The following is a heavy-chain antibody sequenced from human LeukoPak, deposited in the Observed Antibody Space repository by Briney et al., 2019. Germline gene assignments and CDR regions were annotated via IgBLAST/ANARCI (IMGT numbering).Heavy chain of an antibody. J-gene: IGHJ3*02. CDR3: GSPAQSNLGELSLENWAFDI. CDR1: GGTFSSYA. V-gene: IGHV1-69*05. Sequence: SVKVSRKASGGTFSSYAISWVRQAPGQGLEWMGGIIPIFGTANYAQKFQGRVTITTDESTSTAYMELSSLRSEDTAVYYCGSPAQSNLGELSLENWAFDIWGQGTMVTVSS. CDR2: IIPIFGTA. D-gene: IGHD3-16*02.